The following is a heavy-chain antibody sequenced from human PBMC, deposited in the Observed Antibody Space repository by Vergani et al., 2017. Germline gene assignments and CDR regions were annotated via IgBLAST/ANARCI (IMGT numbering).Heavy chain of an antibody. Sequence: EMQLVESGGGLVQPGGSLRLSCAASGFTFSSYWMSWVRQAPGKGLEWVANIKQDGSEKYYVDSVKGRFTISRDNAKNSLYLQMNSLRAEDTAVYYCARDKGDSSGYYGTSGYFDYWGQGTLVTVSS. V-gene: IGHV3-7*01. CDR3: ARDKGDSSGYYGTSGYFDY. D-gene: IGHD3-22*01. CDR1: GFTFSSYW. CDR2: IKQDGSEK. J-gene: IGHJ4*02.